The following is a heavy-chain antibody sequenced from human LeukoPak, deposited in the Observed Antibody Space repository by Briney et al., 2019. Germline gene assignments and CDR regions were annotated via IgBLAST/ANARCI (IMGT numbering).Heavy chain of an antibody. Sequence: GGSLRLSCAASGFTISSYGMSWVRQAPGKGLEWVSAISGSSGRTSYADSVKGRFTISRDNSKNTLYLQMNSLRAEDTAVYYCTREAFYSSGWYSLFGYWGQGTLVTVSS. CDR1: GFTISSYG. CDR3: TREAFYSSGWYSLFGY. J-gene: IGHJ4*02. V-gene: IGHV3-23*01. D-gene: IGHD6-19*01. CDR2: ISGSSGRT.